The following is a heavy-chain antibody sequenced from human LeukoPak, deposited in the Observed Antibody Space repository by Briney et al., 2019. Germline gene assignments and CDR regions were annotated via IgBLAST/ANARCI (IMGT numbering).Heavy chain of an antibody. CDR1: GGSFSGYY. CDR2: INHSGST. D-gene: IGHD3-22*01. Sequence: SETLSLTCAVYGGSFSGYYWSWIRQPPGKGLEWIGEINHSGSTNYNPSLKSRVTISVDTSKNQFSLKLSSVTAADTAVYFCARGPYSYDSSGAFDIWGQGTMVTVSS. V-gene: IGHV4-34*01. CDR3: ARGPYSYDSSGAFDI. J-gene: IGHJ3*02.